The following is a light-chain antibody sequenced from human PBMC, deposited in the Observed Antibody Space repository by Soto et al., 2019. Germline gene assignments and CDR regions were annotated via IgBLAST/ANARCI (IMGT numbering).Light chain of an antibody. CDR3: MQALQTPWT. CDR2: LAS. CDR1: QSLLQTTGNTY. Sequence: DIVMTQSPLSMPVTPGEPASISCRSSQSLLQTTGNTYLDWYLQKPGQPPQLLISLASNRASGVHHRFRGSGSGTDFTLQITRVEADDVGVYYCMQALQTPWTFGQGTKVEIK. J-gene: IGKJ1*01. V-gene: IGKV2-28*01.